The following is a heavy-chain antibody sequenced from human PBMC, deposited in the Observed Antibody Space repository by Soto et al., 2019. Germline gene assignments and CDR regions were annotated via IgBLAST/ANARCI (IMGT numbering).Heavy chain of an antibody. D-gene: IGHD6-19*01. J-gene: IGHJ4*02. Sequence: SETLSLTCAVSGGSISSSNWWSWVRQPPGKGLEWIGEIYHSGSTNYNPSLKSRVTISVDKSKNQFSLKLSSVTAADTAVYYCARLSNYGNGWSIFDYWGRGTLVTVSS. CDR2: IYHSGST. V-gene: IGHV4-4*02. CDR3: ARLSNYGNGWSIFDY. CDR1: GGSISSSNW.